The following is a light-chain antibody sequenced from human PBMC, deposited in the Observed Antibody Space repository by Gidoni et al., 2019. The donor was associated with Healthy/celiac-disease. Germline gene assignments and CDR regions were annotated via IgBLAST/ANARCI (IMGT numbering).Light chain of an antibody. Sequence: ESVMTQSPLSLLVTPGEPASISCRSSQSLLHSNVYNYLDWYLLKPGQSPQLLIYLGSNRASGVPDRFSGSGSGTDFTLKISRVEAEDVGVSYCMQALQTPWTFGQGTKVEIK. J-gene: IGKJ1*01. V-gene: IGKV2-28*01. CDR2: LGS. CDR1: QSLLHSNVYNY. CDR3: MQALQTPWT.